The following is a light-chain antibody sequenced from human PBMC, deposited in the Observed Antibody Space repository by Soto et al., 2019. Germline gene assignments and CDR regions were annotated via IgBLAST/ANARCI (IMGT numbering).Light chain of an antibody. J-gene: IGKJ1*01. CDR1: QSISRY. V-gene: IGKV3-11*01. CDR2: DTS. CDR3: QQRSDWPPWT. Sequence: EIVLTQSPATLSLSPGERATLSCRASQSISRYLAWYQQKPGQAPRLLIYDTSDRATGIPARFSGSGSGTDFTLTISSLEPEDFGVYYCQQRSDWPPWTFGQGTKVEIK.